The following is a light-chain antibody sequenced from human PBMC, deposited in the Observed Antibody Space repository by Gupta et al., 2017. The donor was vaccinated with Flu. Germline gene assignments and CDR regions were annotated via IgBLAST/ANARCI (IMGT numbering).Light chain of an antibody. CDR2: AAS. CDR3: QQANAFPRT. CDR1: QTINNW. J-gene: IGKJ4*01. V-gene: IGKV1-12*01. Sequence: DIQMTQSPSSVSASVGDRVTITCRASQTINNWLAWYQQKPGRAPKLLIYAASSLQSGVPPRFSASGSGTDFTLTINSLQPEDFATYYCQQANAFPRTFGGGTKVEFK.